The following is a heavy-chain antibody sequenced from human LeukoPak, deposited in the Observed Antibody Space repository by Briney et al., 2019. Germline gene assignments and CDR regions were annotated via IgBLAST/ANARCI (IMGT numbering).Heavy chain of an antibody. CDR1: GFTFRNSW. Sequence: GGSLRLSCAASGFTFRNSWLHWVRQAPGKGLVWVSRISGDGSTTHYADSVKGRFTISRDNAKNTLYLQMNSLRAEDTAVYYCAKGQLVFFNWGQGTLVTVSS. J-gene: IGHJ4*02. D-gene: IGHD6-6*01. CDR3: AKGQLVFFN. CDR2: ISGDGSTT. V-gene: IGHV3-74*01.